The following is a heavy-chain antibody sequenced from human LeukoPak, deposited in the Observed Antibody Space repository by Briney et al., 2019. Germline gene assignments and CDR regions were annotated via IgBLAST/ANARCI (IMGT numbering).Heavy chain of an antibody. V-gene: IGHV3-74*01. CDR1: GNYW. CDR2: INSDGSWT. J-gene: IGHJ4*02. CDR3: VSFYETY. Sequence: GGSLRLSCAASGNYWMHWVRQAPGKGLVWVSHINSDGSWTSYADSVKGRFTISKDNAKNTVYLQMINLRAEDTAVYYCVSFYETYWGRGTLVTVSS. D-gene: IGHD2-2*01.